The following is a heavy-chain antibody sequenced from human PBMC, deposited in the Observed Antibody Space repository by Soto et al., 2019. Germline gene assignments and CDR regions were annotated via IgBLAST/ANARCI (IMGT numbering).Heavy chain of an antibody. CDR3: ARDLGGWPDY. Sequence: ASVKVSCKGSGYTFTSYGISWVRQAPGQGLEWMGWINAGNGNIKYSQNLQDRVTITRDTSASTAYMELSSLRSEDTAVYYCARDLGGWPDYWGQGTLVTVSS. CDR2: INAGNGNI. V-gene: IGHV1-18*04. D-gene: IGHD2-15*01. J-gene: IGHJ4*02. CDR1: GYTFTSYG.